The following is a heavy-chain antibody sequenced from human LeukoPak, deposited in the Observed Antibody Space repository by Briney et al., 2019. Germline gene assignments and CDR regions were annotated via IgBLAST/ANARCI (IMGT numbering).Heavy chain of an antibody. CDR2: ISSSSSTI. D-gene: IGHD1-1*01. J-gene: IGHJ6*03. Sequence: GGSLRLSCAASGFTFSSYSMNWVRQAPGKGLEWVSYISSSSSTIYYADSVKGRFTISRDNSKNTLYLQMNSLRAEDTAVYYCAKDSGDIYYYYYMDVWGKGTTVTVSS. CDR3: AKDSGDIYYYYYMDV. V-gene: IGHV3-48*01. CDR1: GFTFSSYS.